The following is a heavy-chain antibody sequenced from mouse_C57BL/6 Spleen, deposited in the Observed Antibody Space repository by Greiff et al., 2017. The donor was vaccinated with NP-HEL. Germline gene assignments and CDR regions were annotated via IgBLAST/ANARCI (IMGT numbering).Heavy chain of an antibody. D-gene: IGHD1-1*01. V-gene: IGHV1-39*01. CDR2: INPNYGTT. CDR1: GYSFTDYN. Sequence: VVEPGASVKISCKASGYSFTDYNMNWVKQSNGKSLEWIGVINPNYGTTSYNQKFKGKATLTVDQSSSTAYMQLNSLTSEDSAVYYCAIHYYGSSSYAMDYWGQGTSVTVSS. CDR3: AIHYYGSSSYAMDY. J-gene: IGHJ4*01.